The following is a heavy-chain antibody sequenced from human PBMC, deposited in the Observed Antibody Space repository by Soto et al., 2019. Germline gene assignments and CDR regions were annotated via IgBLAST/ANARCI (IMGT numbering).Heavy chain of an antibody. D-gene: IGHD2-21*02. CDR3: AREAYCGGDCSSRSYFDY. V-gene: IGHV4-31*03. CDR1: GGSISSGGYY. J-gene: IGHJ4*02. CDR2: IYYSGST. Sequence: QVQLQESGPGLVKPSQTLSLTCTVSGGSISSGGYYWSWIRQHPGKGLEWIGYIYYSGSTYYNPSLKSRVTISVDTSKNQFSLKLSSVTAADTAVYYCAREAYCGGDCSSRSYFDYWGQGTLVTVSS.